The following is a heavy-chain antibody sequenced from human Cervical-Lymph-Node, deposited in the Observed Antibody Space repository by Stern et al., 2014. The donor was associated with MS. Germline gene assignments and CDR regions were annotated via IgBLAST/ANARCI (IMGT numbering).Heavy chain of an antibody. CDR3: ARDKGRFFL. Sequence: QVQLQESGPGLVKPSETLSLTCTVSGGSITNYYWSWIRQPPGKGLEWIGYIYYNGSTTYNPSLKSRVTISVATPTTQLPLNLRSVTAADTAVYYCARDKGRFFLWGQGTLVTVSS. D-gene: IGHD2/OR15-2a*01. CDR2: IYYNGST. V-gene: IGHV4-59*01. CDR1: GGSITNYY. J-gene: IGHJ4*01.